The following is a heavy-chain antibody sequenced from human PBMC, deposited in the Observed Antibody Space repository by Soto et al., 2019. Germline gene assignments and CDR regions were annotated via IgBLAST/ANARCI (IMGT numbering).Heavy chain of an antibody. V-gene: IGHV1-46*01. CDR1: GYPFTSYY. J-gene: IGHJ4*02. CDR3: ARGVHRYYDRSGASAD. Sequence: ASVQVSCKASGYPFTSYYMHWVRQAPGQGLEWMGIINPSGGSTSYAQKFQGRVTMTRDTSTSTVYMELSSLRSEDTAVYYCARGVHRYYDRSGASADWGQGTLVTVS. D-gene: IGHD3-22*01. CDR2: INPSGGST.